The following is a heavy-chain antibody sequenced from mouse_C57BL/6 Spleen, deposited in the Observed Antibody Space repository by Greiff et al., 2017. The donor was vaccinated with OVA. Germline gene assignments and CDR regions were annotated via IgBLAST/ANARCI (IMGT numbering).Heavy chain of an antibody. J-gene: IGHJ4*01. Sequence: VKLMESGAELVRPGASVTLSCKASGYTFTDYEMHWVKQTPVHGLEWIGAIDPETGGTAYNQKFKGKAILTADKSSSTAYMELRSLTSEDSAVYYCTRQAGEYAMDYWGQGTSVTVSS. CDR1: GYTFTDYE. V-gene: IGHV1-15*01. CDR3: TRQAGEYAMDY. CDR2: IDPETGGT. D-gene: IGHD3-2*02.